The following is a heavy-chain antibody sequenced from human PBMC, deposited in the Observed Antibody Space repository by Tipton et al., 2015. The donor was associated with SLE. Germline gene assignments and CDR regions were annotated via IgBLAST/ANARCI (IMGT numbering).Heavy chain of an antibody. CDR2: IHKTSYNT. CDR1: GFTFSDFY. CDR3: ARASRDYSGSYRGRGPFDY. J-gene: IGHJ4*02. V-gene: IGHV3-11*06. Sequence: QLVQSGGGLVQPGGSLRLSCAASGFTFSDFYMMWLRQPPGKGLESIACIHKTSYNTYYADSVKGRFTISRDNAKNSLFLQMNSLRDEDTAIYYCARASRDYSGSYRGRGPFDYWGQGTLVTVSS. D-gene: IGHD1-26*01.